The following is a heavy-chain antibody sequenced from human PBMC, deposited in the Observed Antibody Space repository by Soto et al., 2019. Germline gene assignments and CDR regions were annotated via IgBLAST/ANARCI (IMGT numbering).Heavy chain of an antibody. CDR2: ISYYSGSI. Sequence: EVQLVESGGGLVQPGRSLRLSCAASGFNFDDYGMHWVRQAPGKGLEWVSGISYYSGSIGYADSVKGRFTISRDNAKNSLYLQMNSLGAEGTALYYCAKSMGGTANGMDVWGRGTTVTVSS. V-gene: IGHV3-9*01. CDR1: GFNFDDYG. CDR3: AKSMGGTANGMDV. J-gene: IGHJ6*02. D-gene: IGHD2-15*01.